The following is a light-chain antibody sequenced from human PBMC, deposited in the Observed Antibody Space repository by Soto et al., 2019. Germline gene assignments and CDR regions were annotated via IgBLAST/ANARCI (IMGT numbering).Light chain of an antibody. CDR1: QSISSW. V-gene: IGKV1-5*01. CDR3: QQYNTSWT. CDR2: DVS. J-gene: IGKJ1*01. Sequence: DIQMTQSPSTLSASVGDRVTITCRASQSISSWLAWYQQKPGKAPKLLIYDVSSLQSGVPSRFSGSGSGTEFTLTISSLQPDDFATYYCQQYNTSWTFGQGTKADI.